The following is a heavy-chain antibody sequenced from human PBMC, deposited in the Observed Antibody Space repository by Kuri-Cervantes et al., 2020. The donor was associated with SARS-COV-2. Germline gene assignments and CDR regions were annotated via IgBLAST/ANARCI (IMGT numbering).Heavy chain of an antibody. CDR1: GFTFSDYY. CDR2: ISSSSSYT. Sequence: GESLKISCAASGFTFSDYYMSWIRQAPGKGLEWVSYISSSSSYTNYADSVKGRFTISRDNAKNSLYLQMNSLRAEDTAVYYCARDLNGVSDYWGQGTLVTVSS. J-gene: IGHJ4*02. CDR3: ARDLNGVSDY. D-gene: IGHD2-8*01. V-gene: IGHV3-11*05.